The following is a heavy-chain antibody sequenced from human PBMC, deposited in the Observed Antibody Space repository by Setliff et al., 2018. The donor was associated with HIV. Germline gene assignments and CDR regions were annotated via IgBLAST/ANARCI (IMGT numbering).Heavy chain of an antibody. CDR1: GGPFSDYY. CDR3: ARGLQLWRGADYYYYYMDV. V-gene: IGHV4-34*01. Sequence: SETLSLTCAVYGGPFSDYYWSWIRQPPGKGLEWIGEINHTGSTNYNPSLKSRVTISVDTSKRQFSLNLTSVPAADTAVYYCARGLQLWRGADYYYYYMDVWSKGTTVTVSS. CDR2: INHTGST. J-gene: IGHJ6*03. D-gene: IGHD5-18*01.